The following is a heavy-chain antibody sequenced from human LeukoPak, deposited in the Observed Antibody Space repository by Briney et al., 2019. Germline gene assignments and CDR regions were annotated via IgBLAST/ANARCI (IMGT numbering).Heavy chain of an antibody. V-gene: IGHV1-18*04. J-gene: IGHJ5*02. CDR2: ISAYNGNT. CDR3: ARDRHDYGDPASFDP. Sequence: ASVKVSCKASVYTFTGYYMHWVRQAPGQGLEWMGWISAYNGNTNYAQKLQGRVTMTTDTSTSTAYKELRSLRSDDTAVYYCARDRHDYGDPASFDPWGQGSLATVSS. CDR1: VYTFTGYY. D-gene: IGHD4-17*01.